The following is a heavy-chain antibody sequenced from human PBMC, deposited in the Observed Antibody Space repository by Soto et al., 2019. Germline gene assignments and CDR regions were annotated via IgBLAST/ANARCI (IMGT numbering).Heavy chain of an antibody. Sequence: SETLSLTCTVSGGSISSYYWSWIRQPPGKGLEWIGYIYYSGSTNYNPSLKSRVTISVDTSKNQFSLKLSSVTAADTAVYYCAKDRSIWYDHPVDYWGQGTLVTVSS. CDR3: AKDRSIWYDHPVDY. CDR2: IYYSGST. J-gene: IGHJ4*02. D-gene: IGHD6-13*01. V-gene: IGHV4-59*01. CDR1: GGSISSYY.